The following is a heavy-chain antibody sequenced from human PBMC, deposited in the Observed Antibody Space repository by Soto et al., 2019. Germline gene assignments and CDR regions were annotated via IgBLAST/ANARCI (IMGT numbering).Heavy chain of an antibody. D-gene: IGHD6-6*01. Sequence: QVQLVQSGAEVKKPGASVKVSCKASGYTFTGYYVHWVRQAPGQGPEWMGWINPNSGGTTYAQKFQGRVTVTWDTSISTAYMELSSLRSDDTAVYYCARGGSSSLDYWGQGTLVTVSS. CDR2: INPNSGGT. V-gene: IGHV1-2*02. J-gene: IGHJ4*02. CDR1: GYTFTGYY. CDR3: ARGGSSSLDY.